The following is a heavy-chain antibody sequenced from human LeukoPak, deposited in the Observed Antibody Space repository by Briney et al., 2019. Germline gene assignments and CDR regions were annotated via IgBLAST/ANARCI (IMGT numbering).Heavy chain of an antibody. V-gene: IGHV3-23*01. CDR2: ISGSGGST. CDR1: GFTFSSYA. J-gene: IGHJ3*02. Sequence: GSLRLSCAASGFTFSSYAMSWVRQAPGKGLEWVSAISGSGGSTYYADSVKGRFTISRDNSKNTLYLQMNSLRAEDTAVYYCARVEQQLVISYAFDIWGQGTMVTVSS. D-gene: IGHD6-13*01. CDR3: ARVEQQLVISYAFDI.